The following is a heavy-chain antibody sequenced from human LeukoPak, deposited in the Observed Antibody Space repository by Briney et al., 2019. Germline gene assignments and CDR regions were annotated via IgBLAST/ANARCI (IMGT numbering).Heavy chain of an antibody. CDR3: ARSERFSSWDYGMGV. V-gene: IGHV4-34*01. Sequence: PSETLSLTCAVYGGSFSGYYWSWIRQPPGKGLEWIGEINHSGSTNYNPSLKSRVTISVDTSKNQFSLKLSSVTAADTAVYYCARSERFSSWDYGMGVWGQGTTVTVSS. CDR2: INHSGST. J-gene: IGHJ6*02. CDR1: GGSFSGYY. D-gene: IGHD6-13*01.